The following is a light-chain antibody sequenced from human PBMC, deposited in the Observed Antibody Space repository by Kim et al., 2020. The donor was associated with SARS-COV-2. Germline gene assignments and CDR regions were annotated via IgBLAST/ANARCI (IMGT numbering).Light chain of an antibody. Sequence: SSELTQYPAVSVALGQTVRITCQGDSLRSYYASWYQQKPGQAPVLVIYGKNNRPSGIPDRFSGSSSGNTASLTITGAQAEDEADYYCNSRDSSGNPWVFGGGTQLTVL. CDR3: NSRDSSGNPWV. CDR2: GKN. J-gene: IGLJ3*02. CDR1: SLRSYY. V-gene: IGLV3-19*01.